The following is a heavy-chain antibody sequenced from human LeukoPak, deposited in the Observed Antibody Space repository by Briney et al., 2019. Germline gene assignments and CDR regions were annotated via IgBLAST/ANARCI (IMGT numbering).Heavy chain of an antibody. Sequence: SETLSLTCTVSGGSIGSYYWSWIRQPAGKGLEWIGYIYYSGSTNYNPSLKSRVTMTRDTSISTTYMELSRLRSDDTAVYYCARAEALSDNSGYYEDYWGQGTLVTVSS. J-gene: IGHJ4*02. CDR1: GGSIGSYY. CDR2: IYYSGST. D-gene: IGHD3-22*01. V-gene: IGHV4-59*01. CDR3: ARAEALSDNSGYYEDY.